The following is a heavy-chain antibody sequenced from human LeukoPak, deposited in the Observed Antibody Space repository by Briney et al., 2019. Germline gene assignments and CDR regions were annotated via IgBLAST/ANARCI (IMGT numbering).Heavy chain of an antibody. Sequence: RASVKVSCKASGFTFTSSAVQWVRQARGQRLEWIGWIVVGSGNTNYAQKFQERVTITRDMSTSTAYMELSSLRSEDTAAYYCAADPTITGNYAFDIWGQGTMVTVSS. CDR1: GFTFTSSA. CDR3: AADPTITGNYAFDI. J-gene: IGHJ3*02. CDR2: IVVGSGNT. D-gene: IGHD1-20*01. V-gene: IGHV1-58*01.